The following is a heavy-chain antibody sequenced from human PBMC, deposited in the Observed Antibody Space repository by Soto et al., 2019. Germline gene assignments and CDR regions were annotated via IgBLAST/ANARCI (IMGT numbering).Heavy chain of an antibody. CDR1: RYTFKSHG. J-gene: IGHJ4*02. D-gene: IGHD3-16*01. CDR2: IDSSGVNT. Sequence: HPGGSLRLSCAASRYTFKSHGLSWVRQAPGKGLEWVSTIDSSGVNTHYADSVKGRFTISRDNSRNTLHLQMHDLRADDTALYYCVPWVSDNFDYWGQGTVVT. CDR3: VPWVSDNFDY. V-gene: IGHV3-23*01.